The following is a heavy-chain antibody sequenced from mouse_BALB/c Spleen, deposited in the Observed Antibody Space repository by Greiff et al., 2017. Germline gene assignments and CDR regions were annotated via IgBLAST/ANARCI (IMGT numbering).Heavy chain of an antibody. CDR3: ARWGDGYCWFAY. J-gene: IGHJ3*01. CDR1: GDSITSGY. V-gene: IGHV3-8*02. CDR2: ISYSGST. D-gene: IGHD2-3*01. Sequence: EVQLVESGPSLVKPSQTLSLTCSVTGDSITSGYWNWIRKFPGNKLEYMGYISYSGSTYYNPSLKSRISITRDTSKNQYYLQLNSVTTEDTATYYCARWGDGYCWFAYWGQGTLVTVSA.